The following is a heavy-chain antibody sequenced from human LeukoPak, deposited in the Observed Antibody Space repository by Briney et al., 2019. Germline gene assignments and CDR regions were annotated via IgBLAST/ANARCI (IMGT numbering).Heavy chain of an antibody. CDR3: TARNFDY. V-gene: IGHV3-15*01. Sequence: PGGSLRLSCAASGFTFNYYYMSWIRQAPRKGLDWVGRIKSKTDGGTTDYAAPEKGRFTISRDDSKNTLYLQMNSLKTQDTAAYYCTARNFDYWGQGTLVTVSS. CDR2: IKSKTDGGTT. J-gene: IGHJ4*02. CDR1: GFTFNYYY.